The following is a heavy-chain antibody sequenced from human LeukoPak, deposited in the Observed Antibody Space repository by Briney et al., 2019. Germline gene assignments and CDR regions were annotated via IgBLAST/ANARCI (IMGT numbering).Heavy chain of an antibody. CDR2: IYYSGST. D-gene: IGHD1-1*01. CDR3: ARDGDSRGTGAFDI. CDR1: GGSVSSGSYY. Sequence: SETLSLTCTVSGGSVSSGSYYWRWIRQPPGKGLEWIGYIYYSGSTNYNPSLKSRVTISVDTSKNQFSLKLSSVTAADTAVYYCARDGDSRGTGAFDIWGQGTMVTVSS. V-gene: IGHV4-61*01. J-gene: IGHJ3*02.